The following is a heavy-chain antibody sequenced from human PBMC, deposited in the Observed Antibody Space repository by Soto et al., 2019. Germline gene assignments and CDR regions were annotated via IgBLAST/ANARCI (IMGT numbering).Heavy chain of an antibody. D-gene: IGHD2-15*01. V-gene: IGHV3-21*01. CDR1: GFTFSSYS. Sequence: GGSLRLSCAASGFTFSSYSMNWVRQAPGKGLEWVSSISSSSSYIYYADSVKGRFTISRDNAKNSLYLQMNSLRAEDTAVYYCARDWVEGYCSGGSCYPGNFDYWGQGTLVTVSS. CDR2: ISSSSSYI. CDR3: ARDWVEGYCSGGSCYPGNFDY. J-gene: IGHJ4*02.